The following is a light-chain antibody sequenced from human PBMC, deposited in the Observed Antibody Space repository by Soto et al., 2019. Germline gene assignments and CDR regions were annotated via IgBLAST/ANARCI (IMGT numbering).Light chain of an antibody. CDR3: QQSYSPPRT. J-gene: IGKJ1*01. CDR1: QSISSY. Sequence: DIHMTQSPSSLSASVGYIFTITCRASQSISSYLTWYQQKPGQAPKLLVSAASSLQSGVPSRFSGSGSGTDFTLTISSLQTEDFATDYCQQSYSPPRTFGHGTKVDIK. V-gene: IGKV1-39*01. CDR2: AAS.